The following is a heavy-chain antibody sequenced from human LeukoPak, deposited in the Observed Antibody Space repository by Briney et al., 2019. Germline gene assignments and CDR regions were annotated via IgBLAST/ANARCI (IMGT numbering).Heavy chain of an antibody. V-gene: IGHV3-30-3*01. J-gene: IGHJ4*02. D-gene: IGHD1-14*01. CDR2: ISSDGSKK. CDR3: VRDAGGY. Sequence: GGSLRLSCVASGFTLRTYAMHWVRQAPGKGLEWVAVISSDGSKKFYSDSVKGQFTISRDNSKNTLYLQMSSLGTEDTGVYFCVRDAGGYWGQGTLVTVSS. CDR1: GFTLRTYA.